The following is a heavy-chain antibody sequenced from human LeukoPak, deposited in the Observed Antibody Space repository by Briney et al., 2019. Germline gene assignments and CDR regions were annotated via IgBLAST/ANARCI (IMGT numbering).Heavy chain of an antibody. CDR2: IGNDSGNT. CDR3: ARDHNYAFDN. Sequence: GGSLRLSCTASGFPFIEYSMNWVRQAPGKGLEWISYIGNDSGNTKYADSVRGRFTISADKAKNSLYLQMNSLRVEDTAVYYCARDHNYAFDNWGQGTLVSVAS. D-gene: IGHD1-1*01. J-gene: IGHJ4*02. CDR1: GFPFIEYS. V-gene: IGHV3-48*01.